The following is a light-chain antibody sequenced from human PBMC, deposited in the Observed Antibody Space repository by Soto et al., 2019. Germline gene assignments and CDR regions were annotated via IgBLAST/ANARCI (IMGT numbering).Light chain of an antibody. CDR2: GAS. Sequence: EIVLTQSPGTLSLSPGERATLSCRASQSVSSDYFAWYQQKPGQAPRLLIYGASRRAAGIPDRFSGSGSGTNFTLTISRLEPEDFAVYYCQQYGDSPKLTFGGGTKVEMK. CDR1: QSVSSDY. J-gene: IGKJ4*01. V-gene: IGKV3-20*01. CDR3: QQYGDSPKLT.